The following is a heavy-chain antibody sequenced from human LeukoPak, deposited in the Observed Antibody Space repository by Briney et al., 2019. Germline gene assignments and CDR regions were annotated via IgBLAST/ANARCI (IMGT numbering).Heavy chain of an antibody. D-gene: IGHD2-2*01. CDR2: INSDGSST. Sequence: GGSLRLPCAASGFTFSSYWMHWVRQAPGKGLVWVSRINSDGSSTSYADSVKGRFTISRDNAKNTLYLQMNSLRAEDTAVYYCARADYYCSSTSCGFDYWGQGTLVTVSS. CDR3: ARADYYCSSTSCGFDY. J-gene: IGHJ4*02. CDR1: GFTFSSYW. V-gene: IGHV3-74*01.